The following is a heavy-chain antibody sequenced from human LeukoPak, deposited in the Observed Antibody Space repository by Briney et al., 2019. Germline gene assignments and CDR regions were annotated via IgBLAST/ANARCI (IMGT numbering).Heavy chain of an antibody. Sequence: SETVSCKASVYSFTSYGNSWVRLAPRPGMEWTGWISAYNGNTNYAQKLQGRVTTTTDTSTSSAYMELRSVRSDDTAVYYCARVLLGSSWGYFDFWGQGTMVTVSS. CDR3: ARVLLGSSWGYFDF. J-gene: IGHJ4*03. CDR2: ISAYNGNT. V-gene: IGHV1-18*01. CDR1: VYSFTSYG. D-gene: IGHD6-6*01.